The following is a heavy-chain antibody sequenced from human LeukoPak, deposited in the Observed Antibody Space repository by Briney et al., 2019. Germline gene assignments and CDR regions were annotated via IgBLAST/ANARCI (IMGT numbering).Heavy chain of an antibody. V-gene: IGHV1-8*03. J-gene: IGHJ5*02. CDR3: ARGRFLVGARNWFDP. D-gene: IGHD1-26*01. CDR1: GGTFSSYA. Sequence: ASVKVSCKASGGTFSSYAINWVRQATGQGLEWMGWMNPNSGNTGYAQKFQGRVTITWNTSINTAYMELSSLRSEDTAVYYCARGRFLVGARNWFDPWGQGTLVTVSS. CDR2: MNPNSGNT.